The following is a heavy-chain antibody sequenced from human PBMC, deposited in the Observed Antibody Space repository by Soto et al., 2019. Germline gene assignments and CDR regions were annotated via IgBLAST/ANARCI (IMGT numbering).Heavy chain of an antibody. V-gene: IGHV2-5*02. CDR3: AHRPFTISAGDWFDP. Sequence: SGAKPGNPTRSLTLTCTFCGLSLSTSGEGVGWIRQPPGKALEWLALIYWDDDKRYSPSLKSRLTITKDTSKNQVVLTMTNMDPVDTATYYCAHRPFTISAGDWFDPWGQGTLVTVSS. J-gene: IGHJ5*02. CDR1: GLSLSTSGEG. D-gene: IGHD3-3*01. CDR2: IYWDDDK.